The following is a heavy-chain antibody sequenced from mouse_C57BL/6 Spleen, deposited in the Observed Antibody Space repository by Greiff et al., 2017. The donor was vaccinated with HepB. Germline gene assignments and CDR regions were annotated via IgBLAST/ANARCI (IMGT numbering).Heavy chain of an antibody. Sequence: QVQLQQPGAELVTPGASVKLSCKASGYTFTSYWMHWVKQRPGQGLEWIGEIDPSDSYTNYNQKFKGKSTLTVDKSSSTAYMQLSSLTSEDSAVYYGARLYYYDSSYDWYFDVWGTGTTVTVSS. CDR1: GYTFTSYW. J-gene: IGHJ1*03. V-gene: IGHV1-69*01. CDR2: IDPSDSYT. D-gene: IGHD1-1*01. CDR3: ARLYYYDSSYDWYFDV.